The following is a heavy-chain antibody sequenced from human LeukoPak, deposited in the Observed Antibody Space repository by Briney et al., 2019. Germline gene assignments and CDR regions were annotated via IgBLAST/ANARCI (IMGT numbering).Heavy chain of an antibody. Sequence: SETLSLTCAVYGGSFSGYYWSWICQPPGKGLEWIGEINHSGSTNYNPSLKSRVTISVDTSKNQFSLNLSSVTAADTAVYYCARVLGTYFDYWGQGTLVTVSS. D-gene: IGHD7-27*01. CDR1: GGSFSGYY. CDR3: ARVLGTYFDY. CDR2: INHSGST. V-gene: IGHV4-34*01. J-gene: IGHJ4*02.